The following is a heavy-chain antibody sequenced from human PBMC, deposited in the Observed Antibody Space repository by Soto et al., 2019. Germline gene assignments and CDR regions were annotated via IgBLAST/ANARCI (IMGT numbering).Heavy chain of an antibody. CDR1: GGAFRNYA. J-gene: IGHJ6*02. D-gene: IGHD2-2*01. Sequence: QVQLVQSGAEVKKPGSSVKVSCTASGGAFRNYAVSWVRQAPGQGLEWMGAVMPTFGAGVYAQKFPGRLTIFADESTNTAYLNVSSLTFEDAAIYYCAASRGFYAAMDAWGQGTTLTVSS. V-gene: IGHV1-69*01. CDR2: VMPTFGAG. CDR3: AASRGFYAAMDA.